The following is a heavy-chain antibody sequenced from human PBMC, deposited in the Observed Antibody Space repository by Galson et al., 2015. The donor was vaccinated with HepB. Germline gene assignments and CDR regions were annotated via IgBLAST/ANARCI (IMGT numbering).Heavy chain of an antibody. Sequence: CAISGDSVSSNSAAWSWIRQSPSRGLEWLGRTYYRSKWFYDYAVSVKSRITINPDTSKNQFSLQLNSVTPEDTAIYYCARAHGSGKGDFDYWGQGTLVTVSS. CDR3: ARAHGSGKGDFDY. V-gene: IGHV6-1*01. J-gene: IGHJ4*02. CDR1: GDSVSSNSAA. D-gene: IGHD3-10*01. CDR2: TYYRSKWFY.